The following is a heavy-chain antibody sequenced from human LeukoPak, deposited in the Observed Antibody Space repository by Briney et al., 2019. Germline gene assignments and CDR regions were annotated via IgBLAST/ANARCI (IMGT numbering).Heavy chain of an antibody. CDR2: INPDGNRK. D-gene: IGHD5-18*01. Sequence: GGFLRLSCAVSGLTFSSSWMDWVRQAPGKGLEWVASINPDGNRKYSADSVKGRFTISRDNAENSLYLQMNSLRVEDTAFYYCARDLAYSRLDYWGQGMLVTVSS. CDR3: ARDLAYSRLDY. J-gene: IGHJ4*02. CDR1: GLTFSSSW. V-gene: IGHV3-7*01.